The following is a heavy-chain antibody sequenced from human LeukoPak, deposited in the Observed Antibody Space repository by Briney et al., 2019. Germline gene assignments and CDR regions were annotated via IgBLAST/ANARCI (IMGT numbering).Heavy chain of an antibody. CDR1: GFTFSSYG. J-gene: IGHJ3*02. V-gene: IGHV3-33*01. Sequence: GGSLRLSCAASGFTFSSYGMHWVRQAPGKGLEWVAVRWYDGSNKYYADSVKGRFTISRDNSKNTLYLQMNSLRAEDTAVYYCARDYGGNSGVAFDIWGQGTMVTVSS. CDR3: ARDYGGNSGVAFDI. D-gene: IGHD4-23*01. CDR2: RWYDGSNK.